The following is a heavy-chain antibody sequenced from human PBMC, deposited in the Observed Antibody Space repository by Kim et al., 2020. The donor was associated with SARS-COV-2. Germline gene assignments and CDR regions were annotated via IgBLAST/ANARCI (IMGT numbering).Heavy chain of an antibody. D-gene: IGHD1-26*01. CDR2: IKSKTDGGTT. CDR3: TTDPELLRTHDAFDI. Sequence: GGSLRLSCAASGFTFSNAWMSWVRQAPGKGLEWVGRIKSKTDGGTTDYAAPVKGRFTISRDDSKNTLYLQMNSLKTEDTAVYYCTTDPELLRTHDAFDIWGQGTMVTVSS. J-gene: IGHJ3*02. CDR1: GFTFSNAW. V-gene: IGHV3-15*01.